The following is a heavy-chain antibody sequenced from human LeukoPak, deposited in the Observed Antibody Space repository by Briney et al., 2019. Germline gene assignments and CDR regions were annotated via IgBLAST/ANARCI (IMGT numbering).Heavy chain of an antibody. J-gene: IGHJ5*02. V-gene: IGHV4-59*01. CDR1: GGSISSYF. D-gene: IGHD2-2*01. CDR2: IYYSGST. Sequence: NPSETLSLTCTVSGGSISSYFWSWIRQPPGKGLEWIGYIYYSGSTNYNPSLKSRVTISVDTSKNQFSLQLSSVTAADTAVYYCARGRRCSSTSCYAEFGPWGQGTLVTVSS. CDR3: ARGRRCSSTSCYAEFGP.